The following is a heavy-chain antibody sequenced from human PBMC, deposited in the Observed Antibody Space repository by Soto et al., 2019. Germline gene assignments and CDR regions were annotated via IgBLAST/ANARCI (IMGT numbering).Heavy chain of an antibody. Sequence: ASVKVSCKASGYTFTSYAMHWVRQAPGQRLEWMGWINAGNGNTKYSQKFQGRVTITRDTSASTAYMELSSLRSEDTAVYYCARDWGGGTGDAFDIWGQGTMVTVSS. CDR1: GYTFTSYA. CDR2: INAGNGNT. J-gene: IGHJ3*02. D-gene: IGHD1-7*01. V-gene: IGHV1-3*01. CDR3: ARDWGGGTGDAFDI.